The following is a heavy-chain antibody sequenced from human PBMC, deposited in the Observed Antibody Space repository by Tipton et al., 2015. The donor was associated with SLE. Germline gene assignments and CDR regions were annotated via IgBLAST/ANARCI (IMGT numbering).Heavy chain of an antibody. D-gene: IGHD3-16*01. CDR2: IKEDGTKR. CDR1: GFTFGSYW. J-gene: IGHJ4*02. Sequence: SLRLSCEASGFTFGSYWMSWVRLAPGKGLEWVANIKEDGTKRYHLDSVEGRFSISRDNAKNSLYLQMNSLRADDTAVYYCARDWGAEDDFWGQGTLVTVSS. V-gene: IGHV3-7*01. CDR3: ARDWGAEDDF.